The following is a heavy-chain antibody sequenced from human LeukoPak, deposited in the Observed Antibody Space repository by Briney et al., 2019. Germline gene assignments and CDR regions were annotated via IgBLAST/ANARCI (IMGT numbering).Heavy chain of an antibody. V-gene: IGHV3-7*01. J-gene: IGHJ4*02. Sequence: GGSLRLSCAGSGFTFSEAWMSWVRQAPGKGLEWVANIKQDGSEKDYVDALKGRFTISRDNAKNSLYLQMNGLRAEDTAVYYCARWLELMRNFDWWGQGTLVTVSS. CDR2: IKQDGSEK. D-gene: IGHD5-24*01. CDR1: GFTFSEAW. CDR3: ARWLELMRNFDW.